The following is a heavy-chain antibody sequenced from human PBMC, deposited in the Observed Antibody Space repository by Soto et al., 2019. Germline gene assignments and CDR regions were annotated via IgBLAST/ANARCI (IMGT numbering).Heavy chain of an antibody. V-gene: IGHV4-4*02. J-gene: IGHJ4*02. Sequence: SETLSLTCDVSGASFSNNNWWSWVRQPPGEGLEWIGEMHHIGNTNYNPSLKSRVTMSVDTSKNQFFLKLNSVTAADTAVYYCTKNSAYALDFWGQGILVTVSS. CDR1: GASFSNNNW. D-gene: IGHD5-12*01. CDR3: TKNSAYALDF. CDR2: MHHIGNT.